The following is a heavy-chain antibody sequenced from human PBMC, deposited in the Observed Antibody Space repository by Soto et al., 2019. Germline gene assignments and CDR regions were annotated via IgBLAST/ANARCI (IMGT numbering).Heavy chain of an antibody. V-gene: IGHV4-39*02. Sequence: SETLSLTCTVSGGSISSSSYYWGWIRQPPGKGLEWIGSIYYSGSTYYNPSLKSRVTISVDTSKNQFSLKLSSVTAADTAVYYCARDYSSTPQGYYGMDVWGQGTTVTVSS. D-gene: IGHD6-13*01. CDR1: GGSISSSSYY. CDR3: ARDYSSTPQGYYGMDV. CDR2: IYYSGST. J-gene: IGHJ6*02.